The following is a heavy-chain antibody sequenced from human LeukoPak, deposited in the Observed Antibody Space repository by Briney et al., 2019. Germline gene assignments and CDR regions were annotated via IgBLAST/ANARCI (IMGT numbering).Heavy chain of an antibody. Sequence: GASVKVSCKVSGYTLTELSMRWVRQAPGKGLEWMGGFDPEDGETIYAQKFQGRVTMTRNTSISTAYMELSSLRSEDTAVYYCARGSLSVGSYFYYYYGMDVWGQGTTVTVSS. J-gene: IGHJ6*02. CDR3: ARGSLSVGSYFYYYYGMDV. CDR1: GYTLTELS. V-gene: IGHV1-24*01. CDR2: FDPEDGET. D-gene: IGHD1-26*01.